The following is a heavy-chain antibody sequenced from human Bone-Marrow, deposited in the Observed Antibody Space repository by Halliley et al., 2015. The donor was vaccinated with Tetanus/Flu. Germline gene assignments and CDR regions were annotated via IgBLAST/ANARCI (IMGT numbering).Heavy chain of an antibody. CDR3: ARGFRIGYSNYWFFDL. Sequence: SIILSRGTPRYSGSVKGQCTISRDNSNDTVYLQMNSLRAEDTAVYSCARGFRIGYSNYWFFDLWGRCTLVTVSS. D-gene: IGHD3-22*01. V-gene: IGHV3-53*01. CDR2: ILSRGTP. J-gene: IGHJ2*01.